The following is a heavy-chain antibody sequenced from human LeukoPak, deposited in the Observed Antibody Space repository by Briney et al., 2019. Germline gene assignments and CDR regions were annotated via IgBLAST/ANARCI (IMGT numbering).Heavy chain of an antibody. Sequence: VASVKVSCKASGYTFTSYYMHWVRQAPGQGLEWMGIINPSGGSTSYAQKFQGRVTMTRDTSTSTVYMELSSLRSEDTAVYYCARDGMDSGSYYDAFDIWGQGTMVTVSS. CDR1: GYTFTSYY. V-gene: IGHV1-46*01. J-gene: IGHJ3*02. CDR2: INPSGGST. D-gene: IGHD1-26*01. CDR3: ARDGMDSGSYYDAFDI.